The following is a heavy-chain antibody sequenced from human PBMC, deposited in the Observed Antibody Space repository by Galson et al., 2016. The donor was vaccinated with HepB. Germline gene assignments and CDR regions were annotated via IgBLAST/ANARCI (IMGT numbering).Heavy chain of an antibody. CDR1: GFTFSSYA. D-gene: IGHD4-17*01. J-gene: IGHJ6*02. Sequence: SLRLSCAASGFTFSSYAMHWVRQAPGKGLEWVAIISYHGSKKYYADSVKGRFTISRDNSKNTLYLQMNSLRAEDTAVYYCARELGVTTFSDYYYYVMDVWGQGTTVTAYS. CDR2: ISYHGSKK. CDR3: ARELGVTTFSDYYYYVMDV. V-gene: IGHV3-30-3*01.